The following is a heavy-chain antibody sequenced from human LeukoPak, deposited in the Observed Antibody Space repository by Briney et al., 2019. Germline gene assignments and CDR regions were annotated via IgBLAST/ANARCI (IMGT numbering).Heavy chain of an antibody. CDR2: IYYSGST. CDR1: GGSISSGSYY. J-gene: IGHJ3*02. CDR3: ARDRGRVGTIFGVVRIDAFDI. D-gene: IGHD3-3*01. V-gene: IGHV4-61*01. Sequence: SETLSLTCTVSGGSISSGSYYWSWIRQPPGKGLEWIGYIYYSGSTNYNPSLKSRVTISVDTSKNQFSLKLSSVTAADTAVYYCARDRGRVGTIFGVVRIDAFDIWGQGTMVTVSS.